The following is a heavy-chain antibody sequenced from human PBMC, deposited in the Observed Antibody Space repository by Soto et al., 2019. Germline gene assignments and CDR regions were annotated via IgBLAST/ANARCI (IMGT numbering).Heavy chain of an antibody. J-gene: IGHJ4*02. CDR2: IYHSGST. Sequence: SETLSLTCAVSGGSISSGGYSWSWIRQPPGKGLEWIGYIYHSGSTYYNPSLKSRVTISVDRSKNQFSLKLSSVTAADTAVYYCARDYYDSSGYYFDYWGQGTLVTVSS. V-gene: IGHV4-30-2*01. D-gene: IGHD3-22*01. CDR3: ARDYYDSSGYYFDY. CDR1: GGSISSGGYS.